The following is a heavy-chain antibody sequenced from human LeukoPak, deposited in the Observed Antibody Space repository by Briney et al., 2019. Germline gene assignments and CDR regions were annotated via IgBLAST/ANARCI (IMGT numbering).Heavy chain of an antibody. D-gene: IGHD3-22*01. V-gene: IGHV3-30*18. Sequence: GGSLRLSCAASGFTFSSYGMHWVRQAPGKGLEGVAVISYDGSNKYYADSVKGRFTISRDNSKNTLYLQMNSLRAEDTAVYYCAKDYYYDSSGYRYFDYWGQGTLVTVSS. CDR1: GFTFSSYG. CDR3: AKDYYYDSSGYRYFDY. J-gene: IGHJ4*02. CDR2: ISYDGSNK.